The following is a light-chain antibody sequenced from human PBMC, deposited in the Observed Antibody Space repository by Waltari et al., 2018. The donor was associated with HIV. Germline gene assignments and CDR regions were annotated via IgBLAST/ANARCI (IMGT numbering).Light chain of an antibody. CDR1: SSNIGSNA. J-gene: IGLJ1*01. CDR2: YDD. CDR3: AAWDDSLNGYV. V-gene: IGLV1-36*01. Sequence: QSVLTQPPSVSEAPRQRVTISCSGSSSNIGSNAVNWYQQVPGKAPKLLIYYDDLLSSGGSDRFSGSKSGTSASLAIRGLQSEDEADYYCAAWDDSLNGYVFGSGSKVTV.